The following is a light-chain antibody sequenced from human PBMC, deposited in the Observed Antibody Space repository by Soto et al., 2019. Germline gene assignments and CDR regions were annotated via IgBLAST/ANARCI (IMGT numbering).Light chain of an antibody. CDR1: QGISSY. V-gene: IGKV1-9*01. CDR3: QQLSSYPWT. J-gene: IGKJ1*01. Sequence: DIQMTQSPSTLSGSVGDRVTITCRASQGISSYLAWYQQKPGKAPKLLIYAASTLQSGVPSRFSGSGSGTEFTLTISSLQPEDFATYYCQQLSSYPWTFGQGTKVDIK. CDR2: AAS.